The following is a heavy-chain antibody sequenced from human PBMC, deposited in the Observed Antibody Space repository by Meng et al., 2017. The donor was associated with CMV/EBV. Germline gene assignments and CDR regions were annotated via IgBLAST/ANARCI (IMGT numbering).Heavy chain of an antibody. CDR2: IKQDGSEK. Sequence: GGSLRLSCAASGLTFSSYWMSWVRQAPGKGLEWVANIKQDGSEKYYVDSVKGRFTISRDNGKNSVYLQMNSLRAEDTAVYYCARDSGRMNYWGQGTLVTVSS. J-gene: IGHJ4*02. V-gene: IGHV3-7*01. CDR1: GLTFSSYW. CDR3: ARDSGRMNY. D-gene: IGHD2-8*01.